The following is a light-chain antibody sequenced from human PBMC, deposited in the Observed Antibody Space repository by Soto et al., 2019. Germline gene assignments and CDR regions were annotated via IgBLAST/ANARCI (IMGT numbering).Light chain of an antibody. CDR3: QQYGSSPPYT. CDR1: QSVSSSY. V-gene: IGKV3-20*01. J-gene: IGKJ2*01. CDR2: GAS. Sequence: EIVLTQSPGTPSLSPGERATLSCRASQSVSSSYLAWYQQKPGQAPRLLIYGASTRVTGIPDRFSGSGSGTAFTLTISSLEHEDFAAYYCQQYGSSPPYTFGQGTKLEIK.